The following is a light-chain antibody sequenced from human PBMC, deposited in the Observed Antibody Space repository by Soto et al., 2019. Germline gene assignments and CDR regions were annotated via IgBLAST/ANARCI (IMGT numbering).Light chain of an antibody. Sequence: EIVLTQSPGTLSLSPGERATLSCRASQSVSSNYVAWYQQKPGQAPRFLIYGASSRASGIPDRLSGSGSGKDFTLSISRLAPDEFAVYYWHQDGSVPPGTSGPGTKVVIK. CDR1: QSVSSNY. J-gene: IGKJ1*01. V-gene: IGKV3-20*01. CDR3: HQDGSVPPGT. CDR2: GAS.